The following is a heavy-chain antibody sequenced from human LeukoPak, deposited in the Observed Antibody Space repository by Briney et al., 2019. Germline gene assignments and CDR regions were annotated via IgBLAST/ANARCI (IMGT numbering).Heavy chain of an antibody. CDR3: ARSGYSYGPRITDY. J-gene: IGHJ4*02. Sequence: KPSETLSLTCAVSGGSISSSNWWSWVRQPPGKGLEWIGEIYHSGSTNYNPSLKSRVTISVDKSKNQFSLKLSSVTAADTAVYYCARSGYSYGPRITDYWGQGTLVTVSS. D-gene: IGHD5-18*01. CDR1: GGSISSSNW. V-gene: IGHV4-4*02. CDR2: IYHSGST.